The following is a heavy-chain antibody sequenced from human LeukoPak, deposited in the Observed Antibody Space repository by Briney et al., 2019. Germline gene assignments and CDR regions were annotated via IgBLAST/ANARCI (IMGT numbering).Heavy chain of an antibody. CDR1: GGSISSYY. V-gene: IGHV4-59*01. D-gene: IGHD6-25*01. CDR3: ARAAPSPLYYYYYYMDV. Sequence: SETLSLTCTVSGGSISSYYWSWIRQPPGKGLEWIGYIYYSGSTNYNPSLKSRVTISVDTSKNQFSLKLSSVTAADTAVYFCARAAPSPLYYYYYYMDVWGKGTTVTVSS. J-gene: IGHJ6*03. CDR2: IYYSGST.